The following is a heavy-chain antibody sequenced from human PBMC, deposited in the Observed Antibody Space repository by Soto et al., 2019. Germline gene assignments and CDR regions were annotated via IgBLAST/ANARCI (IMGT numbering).Heavy chain of an antibody. V-gene: IGHV3-74*01. J-gene: IGHJ4*02. CDR3: ARAGSYRFDY. CDR1: GFTFSSYW. Sequence: EVQLVESGGDLVQPGGSRRLSCAASGFTFSSYWIHWVRQVPGKGLVWVSRINTDGSTISYADSVKGRFTISRDNAKNTLYLQMNSLRAEDTGVYYCARAGSYRFDYWGQGTLVTVSS. D-gene: IGHD3-10*01. CDR2: INTDGSTI.